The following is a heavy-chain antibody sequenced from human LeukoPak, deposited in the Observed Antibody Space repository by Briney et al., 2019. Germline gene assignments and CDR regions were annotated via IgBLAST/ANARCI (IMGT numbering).Heavy chain of an antibody. CDR3: AREVYDSSGYPNDY. D-gene: IGHD3-22*01. CDR1: GGTFSSYA. V-gene: IGHV1-69*04. J-gene: IGHJ4*02. CDR2: IIPILGIA. Sequence: SVKASCKASGGTFSSYAISWVRQAPGQGLEWMGRIIPILGIANYAQKYQGRVTITADKSTSTAYMELSSLRSEDTAVYYWAREVYDSSGYPNDYWGQGTLVTVSS.